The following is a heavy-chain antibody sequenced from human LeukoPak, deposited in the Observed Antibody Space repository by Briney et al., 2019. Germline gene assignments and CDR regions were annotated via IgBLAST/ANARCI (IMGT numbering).Heavy chain of an antibody. CDR1: GFTFNSCW. Sequence: GGSLRLSCVVSGFTFNSCWMNWVRQAPGKGLEWVSAISGSGGSTYYADSVKGRFTISRDNSKNTLYLQMNSLRAEDTAVYYCVIGIAAAGTFPYWGQGTLVTVSS. CDR3: VIGIAAAGTFPY. CDR2: ISGSGGST. D-gene: IGHD6-13*01. V-gene: IGHV3-23*01. J-gene: IGHJ4*02.